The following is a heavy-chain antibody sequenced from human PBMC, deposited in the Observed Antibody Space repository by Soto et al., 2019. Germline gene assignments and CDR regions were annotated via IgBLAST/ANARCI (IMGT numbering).Heavy chain of an antibody. J-gene: IGHJ4*02. CDR2: ISGSGGST. CDR1: GFTFSSYA. CDR3: ATTATPAAGAVDY. Sequence: EVQLLESGGGLVQPGGSLRLSCAASGFTFSSYAMSWVRQAPGKGLEWVSAISGSGGSTYYADSVKGRFTISRDNSKNTLYLQMHSLRAVYTAVYYCATTATPAAGAVDYWGQGTLVTVSS. D-gene: IGHD6-19*01. V-gene: IGHV3-23*01.